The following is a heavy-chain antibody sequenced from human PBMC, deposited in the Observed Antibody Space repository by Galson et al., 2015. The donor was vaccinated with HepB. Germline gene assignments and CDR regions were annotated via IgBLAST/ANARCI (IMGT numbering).Heavy chain of an antibody. Sequence: SLRLSCAASGFFFSSYAMHWVRQAPGKGLEWLAVISYDGGHKYHADSGNGRFTISRDNSNNTLFLEVKNLRPEDTAIYYCSRARGDYYNSGPAFWGPGTLVTVST. CDR2: ISYDGGHK. J-gene: IGHJ4*02. CDR1: GFFFSSYA. D-gene: IGHD3-10*01. V-gene: IGHV3-30*04. CDR3: SRARGDYYNSGPAF.